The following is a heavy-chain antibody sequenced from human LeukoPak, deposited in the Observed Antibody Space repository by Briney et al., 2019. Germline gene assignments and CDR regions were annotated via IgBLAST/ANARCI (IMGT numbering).Heavy chain of an antibody. D-gene: IGHD3-9*01. J-gene: IGHJ4*02. V-gene: IGHV3-7*01. Sequence: GGSLRLSCAASGFTFSNSWMSWVRQAPGKGLEGVANIKQDGSDKYYVDSVKGRFSISRDNAKNSLYLQMNSLRVEDTALYYCARGGSLPYYDILTPYWDYWGQGTLVTVSS. CDR2: IKQDGSDK. CDR1: GFTFSNSW. CDR3: ARGGSLPYYDILTPYWDY.